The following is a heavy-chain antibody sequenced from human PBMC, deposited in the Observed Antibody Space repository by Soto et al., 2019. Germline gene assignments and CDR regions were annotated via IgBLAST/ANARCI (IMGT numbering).Heavy chain of an antibody. D-gene: IGHD6-19*01. V-gene: IGHV4-59*01. CDR2: IYYSGST. CDR1: GGSISSDY. CDR3: ARDHRSSGWFDY. J-gene: IGHJ5*01. Sequence: SDTLXLTCTVSGGSISSDYWSWIRQPPGKGLEWIGYIYYSGSTNYNPSLKSRVTISVDTSKNQFSLKLSSVTAADTAVYYCARDHRSSGWFDYWGQGTLVTVSS.